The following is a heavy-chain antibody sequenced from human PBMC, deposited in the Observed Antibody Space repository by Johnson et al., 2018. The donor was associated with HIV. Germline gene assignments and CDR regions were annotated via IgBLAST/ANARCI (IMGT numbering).Heavy chain of an antibody. CDR1: GFTFDDYA. Sequence: VQLVESGGGLVQPGRSLRLSCAASGFTFDDYAMHWVRQAPGKGLEWVSGISWNSDNIGYADSVKGRFTISSDNAKNSLYLQMNSLRPEETALYYCAKQWWGYSGGWYGVWGAFDIWGQGTMVTVSS. D-gene: IGHD6-19*01. CDR2: ISWNSDNI. CDR3: AKQWWGYSGGWYGVWGAFDI. V-gene: IGHV3-9*01. J-gene: IGHJ3*02.